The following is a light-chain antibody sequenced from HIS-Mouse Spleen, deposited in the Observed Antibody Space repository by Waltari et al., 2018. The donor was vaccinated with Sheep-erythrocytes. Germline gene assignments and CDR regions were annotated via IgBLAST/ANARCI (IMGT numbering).Light chain of an antibody. CDR3: MQALQAPLP. CDR2: LGA. Sequence: DIVMTQSPLSLPVTPGEPASISCRSSQSLLHSNVYHYLDWYLQKAGQSPQLLIYLGANWASGVPDRFSGSGSGTDFTVKISRVEAEDVGVYYCMQALQAPLPFGQGTKLEIK. CDR1: QSLLHSNVYHY. J-gene: IGKJ2*01. V-gene: IGKV2-28*01.